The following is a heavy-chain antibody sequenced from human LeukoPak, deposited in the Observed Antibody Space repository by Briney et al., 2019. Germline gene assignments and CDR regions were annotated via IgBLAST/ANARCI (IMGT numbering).Heavy chain of an antibody. CDR3: GRVYYDSRGYYYITRYYFDF. CDR2: IYTNGST. V-gene: IGHV4-4*07. J-gene: IGHJ4*02. CDR1: AGSISRYY. Sequence: SETLSLTCSVSAGSISRYYWSWIRQPAGKGLEWIGHIYTNGSTNYNPSLKSRVTMSVDTSKNQFSLRLSSATAADTAVYYCGRVYYDSRGYYYITRYYFDFWGQGTLVTVSS. D-gene: IGHD3-22*01.